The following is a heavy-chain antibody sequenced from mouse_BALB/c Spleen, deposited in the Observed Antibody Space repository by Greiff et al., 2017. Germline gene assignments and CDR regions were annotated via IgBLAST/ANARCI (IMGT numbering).Heavy chain of an antibody. CDR1: GFNIKDYY. Sequence: EVQRVESGAELVRSGASVKLSCTASGFNIKDYYMHWVKQRPEQGLEWIGWIDPENGDTEYAPKFQGKATMTADTSSNTAYLQLSSLTSEDTAVYYCNAWGYYGSSYRFAYWGQGTLVTVSA. V-gene: IGHV14-4*02. CDR3: NAWGYYGSSYRFAY. D-gene: IGHD1-1*01. CDR2: IDPENGDT. J-gene: IGHJ3*01.